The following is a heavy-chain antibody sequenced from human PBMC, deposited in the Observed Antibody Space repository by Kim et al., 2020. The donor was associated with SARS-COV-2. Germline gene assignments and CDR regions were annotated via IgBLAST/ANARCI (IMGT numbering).Heavy chain of an antibody. J-gene: IGHJ4*02. Sequence: GGSLRLSCAASGFTFSAHWMSWVRLAPGKGPECVATISGDGREKYNVDSLRGRLTISRDNAKNSLSRQMSSLRANDTAVSYCAGDHVTEGLLLDYWGQGTLVGVPS. CDR1: GFTFSAHW. CDR3: AGDHVTEGLLLDY. V-gene: IGHV3-7*01. D-gene: IGHD3-10*01. CDR2: ISGDGREK.